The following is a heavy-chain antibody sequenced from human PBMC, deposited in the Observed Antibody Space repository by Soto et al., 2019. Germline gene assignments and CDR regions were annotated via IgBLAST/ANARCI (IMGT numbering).Heavy chain of an antibody. J-gene: IGHJ6*02. CDR3: AKAPIWIGELYTPLAYGMDV. V-gene: IGHV3-23*01. Sequence: GGSLRLCCAASGCTFSGYAMSLVRKAPGKGLEWVSAISGSGGSTYYADSVKGRFTITTDNSKNTLYLQMNSLRAEDTAVYYCAKAPIWIGELYTPLAYGMDVWGQRTTVTVSS. CDR2: ISGSGGST. D-gene: IGHD3-10*01. CDR1: GCTFSGYA.